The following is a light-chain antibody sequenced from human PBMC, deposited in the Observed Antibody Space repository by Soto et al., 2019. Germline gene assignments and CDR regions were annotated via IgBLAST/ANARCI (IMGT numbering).Light chain of an antibody. CDR3: HQFGDSPQT. J-gene: IGKJ1*01. CDR1: QSLSVSY. V-gene: IGKV3-20*01. CDR2: STS. Sequence: EIVLTQSPGTPSLSPGDRATLSCRASQSLSVSYIAWYQQKPGQAPRLLIYSTSTRAAGIPDRFTGRGSGTHFTLAISRLEPEDFAVYYCHQFGDSPQTFGQGTTVEV.